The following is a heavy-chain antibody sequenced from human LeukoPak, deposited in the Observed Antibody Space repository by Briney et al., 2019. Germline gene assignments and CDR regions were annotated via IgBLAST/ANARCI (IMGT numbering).Heavy chain of an antibody. CDR2: ISYDGNNK. V-gene: IGHV3-30*18. Sequence: PGGSLRLSCAVSGFTFTNYAMHWVRQAPGKGLEWVAIISYDGNNKYYADSVKGRFTISRDTSKNTLYLQMDSLRAEDTTVYYCAKAVHPSSWYGDYWGQGTLVTVSS. CDR3: AKAVHPSSWYGDY. D-gene: IGHD6-13*01. CDR1: GFTFTNYA. J-gene: IGHJ4*02.